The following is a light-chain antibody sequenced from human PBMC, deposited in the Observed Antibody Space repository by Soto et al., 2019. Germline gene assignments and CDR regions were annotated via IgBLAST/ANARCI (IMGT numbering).Light chain of an antibody. CDR1: SSDFGDDKY. Sequence: QSALPQPASVSGSPGQSIPVSCPESSSDFGDDKYVSWYQQQPGKGPNLLIYGVNSRPSGISNRFSGSKSGNTASLTISGLQVEDEAEYFCGSFTTSRIWVFGGGTKVTVL. J-gene: IGLJ3*02. CDR3: GSFTTSRIWV. V-gene: IGLV2-14*01. CDR2: GVN.